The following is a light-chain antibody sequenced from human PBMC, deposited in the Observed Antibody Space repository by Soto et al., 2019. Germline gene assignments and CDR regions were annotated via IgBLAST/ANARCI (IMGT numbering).Light chain of an antibody. CDR2: DVS. V-gene: IGLV2-14*01. Sequence: QSVLTQPASVSGSPGQSISISCSGTSSDVGGYNYVSWYQQHPGKAPKLMIYDVSGRPSGVSNRFSGSKSGNTASLTISGLQAEDEADYYCCSYTSSRTLVFGGGTKLTVL. J-gene: IGLJ2*01. CDR1: SSDVGGYNY. CDR3: CSYTSSRTLV.